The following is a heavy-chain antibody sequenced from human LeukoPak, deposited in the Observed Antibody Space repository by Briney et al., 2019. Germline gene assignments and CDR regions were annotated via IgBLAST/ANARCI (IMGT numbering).Heavy chain of an antibody. Sequence: PGGSLRLSCAASGFTFSSYGMHWVRQAPGKGLEWVAVISYDGSNKYYADSVKGRFTISRENSKNTLYLQMNSLRAEDTAVYYCAKDQQTIWFGDSWGQGTLVTVSS. CDR2: ISYDGSNK. V-gene: IGHV3-30*18. CDR3: AKDQQTIWFGDS. D-gene: IGHD3-10*01. J-gene: IGHJ4*02. CDR1: GFTFSSYG.